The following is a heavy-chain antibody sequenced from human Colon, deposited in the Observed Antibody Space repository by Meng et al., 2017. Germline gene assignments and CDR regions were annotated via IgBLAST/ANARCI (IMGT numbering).Heavy chain of an antibody. Sequence: QVHLVQSGAEVKKPGASVKVSCQASASSFTSYGMHWLRQAPGQRPEWMGWIYTADGNRRYSQRFQDRLTITSDTFARTAYMELSSLRSEDTAVYFCARDERGGPYYFDYWGQGTLVTVSS. CDR2: IYTADGNR. CDR1: ASSFTSYG. CDR3: ARDERGGPYYFDY. V-gene: IGHV1-3*04. J-gene: IGHJ4*02.